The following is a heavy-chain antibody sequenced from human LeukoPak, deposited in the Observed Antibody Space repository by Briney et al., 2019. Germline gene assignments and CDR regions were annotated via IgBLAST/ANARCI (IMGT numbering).Heavy chain of an antibody. CDR2: IYSGGST. J-gene: IGHJ4*02. V-gene: IGHV3-66*04. CDR3: ARLYGDYT. D-gene: IGHD4-17*01. Sequence: GWSLRLSCVPSGFTVSRKYLSWVRQAPGKGLEGVSVIYSGGSTYYSDSVTGRFTISRDNSKNKLYLQMNSLSAEDTAVYYCARLYGDYTWGQGTLVTVSS. CDR1: GFTVSRKY.